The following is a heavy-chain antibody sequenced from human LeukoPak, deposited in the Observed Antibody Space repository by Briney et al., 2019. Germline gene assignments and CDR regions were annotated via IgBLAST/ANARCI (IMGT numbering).Heavy chain of an antibody. CDR2: ILYSGTTT. J-gene: IGHJ4*02. D-gene: IGHD1-1*01. CDR1: GGSISPYY. Sequence: SETLSLTCTVSGGSISPYYWSWIRQTPGKGLEWIGYILYSGTTTNYNPSLKSRVTISVDTSKNQFSLKLSPVTAADTAVYYCARVGDWNDLVYWGQGTLVTVSS. V-gene: IGHV4-59*01. CDR3: ARVGDWNDLVY.